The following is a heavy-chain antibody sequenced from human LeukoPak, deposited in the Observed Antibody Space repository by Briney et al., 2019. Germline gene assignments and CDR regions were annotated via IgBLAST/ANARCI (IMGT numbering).Heavy chain of an antibody. D-gene: IGHD3-3*01. Sequence: PSETLSLTCAVSGGSISSSNWWSWVRQPPGKGLEWIGEIYHSGSTNYNPSLKSRVTISVDKSKNQFSLKLSSVTAADTAVYYCARSYDFWSGPLGYWGQGTLVTVSS. CDR2: IYHSGST. CDR1: GGSISSSNW. V-gene: IGHV4-4*02. J-gene: IGHJ4*02. CDR3: ARSYDFWSGPLGY.